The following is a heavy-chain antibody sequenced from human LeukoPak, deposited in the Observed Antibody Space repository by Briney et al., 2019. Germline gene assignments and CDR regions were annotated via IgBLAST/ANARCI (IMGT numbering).Heavy chain of an antibody. CDR1: GFTFSSYW. D-gene: IGHD4-23*01. Sequence: GGSLRLSCAASGFTFSSYWMHWVRQAPGKGPVWVSRIGTDGSSTTYADYVKGRFTISRDNAKNTLYLQMNSLRAEDTAVYYCARDKYGGNSNAFDIWGQGTLVTVSS. CDR3: ARDKYGGNSNAFDI. J-gene: IGHJ3*02. V-gene: IGHV3-74*01. CDR2: IGTDGSST.